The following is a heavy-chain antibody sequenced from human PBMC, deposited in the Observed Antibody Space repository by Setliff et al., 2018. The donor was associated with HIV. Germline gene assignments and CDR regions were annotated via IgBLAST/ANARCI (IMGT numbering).Heavy chain of an antibody. J-gene: IGHJ5*02. CDR2: IYYSGST. V-gene: IGHV4-38-2*01. CDR3: ARRIDNSGSFPDKNWFDT. Sequence: PSETLSLTCAVSGYSISSGYYWGWIRQPPGKGLEWIGSIYYSGSTYYNPSLQSRVTMSIDTSKNQFSLRLTSVTAADTAVYYCARRIDNSGSFPDKNWFDTWGQGSLVTVSS. CDR1: GYSISSGYY. D-gene: IGHD3-10*01.